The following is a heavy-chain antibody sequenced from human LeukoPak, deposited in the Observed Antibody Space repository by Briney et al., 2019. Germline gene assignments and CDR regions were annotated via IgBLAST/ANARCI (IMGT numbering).Heavy chain of an antibody. CDR2: ICCSSSYI. D-gene: IGHD1-14*01. Sequence: PGGSVRLSCAVSGHPYSSYSMNCAPRARGRAGECLSSICCSSSYIHYADSVKGRFTISRDNAKNSLYLQMNSRRAEDTAVYYCARDTLTTLDYWGQGTLVTVSS. V-gene: IGHV3-21*01. CDR1: GHPYSSYS. CDR3: ARDTLTTLDY. J-gene: IGHJ4*02.